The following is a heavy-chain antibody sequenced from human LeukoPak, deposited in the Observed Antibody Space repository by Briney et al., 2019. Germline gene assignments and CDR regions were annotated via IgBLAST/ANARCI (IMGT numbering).Heavy chain of an antibody. CDR1: GFTFSSYA. Sequence: GGSLRLSCAASGFTFSSYAMSWVRQAPGKGLEWVSAISGSGGSTHYADSVKGRFTISRDNSKNTLYLQMNSLRAEDTAVYYCAKVDVLSSWYFYFDYWGQGTLVTVSS. CDR3: AKVDVLSSWYFYFDY. J-gene: IGHJ4*02. D-gene: IGHD6-13*01. V-gene: IGHV3-23*01. CDR2: ISGSGGST.